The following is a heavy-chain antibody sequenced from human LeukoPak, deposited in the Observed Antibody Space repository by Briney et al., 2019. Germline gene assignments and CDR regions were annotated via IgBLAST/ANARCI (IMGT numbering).Heavy chain of an antibody. D-gene: IGHD3-22*01. Sequence: SVKVSCKASGYTFSSYAISWVRQAPGQGLEWMGRIIPILGIANYAQKFQGRVTITADKSTSTAYMELSSLRSEDTAVYYCARDWASYYYDSSGPWHWFDPRGQGTLVTVSS. CDR2: IIPILGIA. V-gene: IGHV1-69*04. CDR3: ARDWASYYYDSSGPWHWFDP. CDR1: GYTFSSYA. J-gene: IGHJ5*02.